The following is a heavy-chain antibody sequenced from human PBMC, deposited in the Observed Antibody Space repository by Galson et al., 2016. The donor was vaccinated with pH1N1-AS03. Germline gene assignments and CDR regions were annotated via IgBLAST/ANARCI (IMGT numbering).Heavy chain of an antibody. V-gene: IGHV3-48*04. Sequence: SLRLSCAASGFTFSSYSMNWVRQAPGKGLEWVSYISVSSKTIYYADSVKGRFTISRDNAKNSLYLQMNSLRAEDTAVYYCARDESGYMYWGQGTLVTVSS. J-gene: IGHJ4*02. CDR1: GFTFSSYS. D-gene: IGHD3-3*01. CDR3: ARDESGYMY. CDR2: ISVSSKTI.